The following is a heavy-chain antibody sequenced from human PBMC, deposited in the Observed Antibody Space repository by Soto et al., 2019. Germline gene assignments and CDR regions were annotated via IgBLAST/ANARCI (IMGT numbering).Heavy chain of an antibody. V-gene: IGHV3-30-3*01. CDR3: AREEVMPGFHSAFDI. CDR1: GFTFSSYA. CDR2: ISYDGSNK. Sequence: QVQLVESGGGVVQPGRSLRLSCAASGFTFSSYAMHWVRQAPGKGLEWVAVISYDGSNKYYADSVKGRFTISRDNSKNTLYLKMNSLRAEDTAVYYCAREEVMPGFHSAFDIWGQGTMVTVSS. D-gene: IGHD2-2*01. J-gene: IGHJ3*02.